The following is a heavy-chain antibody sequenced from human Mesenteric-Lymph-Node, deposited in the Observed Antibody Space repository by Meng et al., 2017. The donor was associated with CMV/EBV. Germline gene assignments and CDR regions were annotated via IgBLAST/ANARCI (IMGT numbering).Heavy chain of an antibody. CDR3: ARGQWTDAFDI. CDR1: GGSFSGYY. D-gene: IGHD6-19*01. Sequence: GSLRLSCAVYGGSFSGYYWSWIRQPPGKGLEWIGEINHSGSTNYNPSLKSRVTISVDTSKNQFSLKLSSVTAADTAVYYCARGQWTDAFDIWGQGTMVTVSS. V-gene: IGHV4-34*01. CDR2: INHSGST. J-gene: IGHJ3*02.